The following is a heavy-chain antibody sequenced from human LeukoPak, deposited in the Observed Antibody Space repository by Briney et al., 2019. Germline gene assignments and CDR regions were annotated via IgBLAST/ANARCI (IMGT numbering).Heavy chain of an antibody. CDR2: ISSSSYI. D-gene: IGHD2-8*01. CDR1: GFTFSSYS. V-gene: IGHV3-21*01. CDR3: ARGHCTNGVCYKRYYFDY. Sequence: GGSLRLSCAASGFTFSSYSMNWVRQAPGKGLEWVSSISSSSYIYYADSVKGRFTISRDNAKNSLYLQMNSLRAEDTAVYYCARGHCTNGVCYKRYYFDYWGQGTLVTVSS. J-gene: IGHJ4*02.